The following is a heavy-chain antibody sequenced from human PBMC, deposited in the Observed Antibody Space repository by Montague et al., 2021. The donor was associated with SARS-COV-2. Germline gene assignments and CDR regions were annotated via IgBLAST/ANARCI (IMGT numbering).Heavy chain of an antibody. J-gene: IGHJ4*02. CDR3: ASNYCTAGSCYFDY. Sequence: SLRLSCAASGFSVSDNYMNWVRQAPGKGLEWVSVIYNAGTTDYADSVRGRFTISKDNSKNTVYLQMNSLRDEDTAVYYCASNYCTAGSCYFDYWGQGTLVTVSS. D-gene: IGHD2-15*01. V-gene: IGHV3-53*01. CDR2: IYNAGTT. CDR1: GFSVSDNY.